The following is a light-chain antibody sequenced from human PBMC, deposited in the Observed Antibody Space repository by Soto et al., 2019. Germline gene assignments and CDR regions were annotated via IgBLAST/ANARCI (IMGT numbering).Light chain of an antibody. V-gene: IGKV3-20*01. CDR1: QSVSSSY. Sequence: ESVLTQSPGTLSLSPGERATLSCRASQSVSSSYLAWYQQNPGQAPRLLIYGASSRATGIPDRFSGSGSGTDFPLTISRREPEDFAVYYCQQYRSSSMYTFGQGTKLEIK. CDR3: QQYRSSSMYT. J-gene: IGKJ2*01. CDR2: GAS.